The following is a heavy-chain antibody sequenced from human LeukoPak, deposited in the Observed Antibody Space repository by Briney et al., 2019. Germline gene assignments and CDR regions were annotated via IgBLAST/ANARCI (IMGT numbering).Heavy chain of an antibody. CDR1: GFTFSSYA. J-gene: IGHJ4*02. CDR3: AKAHHDYGDLHFDY. CDR2: ISGSGGST. V-gene: IGHV3-23*01. D-gene: IGHD4-17*01. Sequence: GGSLRLSCAASGFTFSSYAMSWVRQAPGKGLEWVSAISGSGGSTYYADSVKGRFTTSRDNSKNTLYLQVNSLRAEDTAVYYCAKAHHDYGDLHFDYWGQGTLVTVSS.